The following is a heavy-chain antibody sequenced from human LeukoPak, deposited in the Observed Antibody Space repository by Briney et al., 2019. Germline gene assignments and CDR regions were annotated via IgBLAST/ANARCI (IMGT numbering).Heavy chain of an antibody. Sequence: SETLSLTCTVSGGSISSYYWSWIRQPPGKGLEWIAYIYYSGSINYNPSLKSRVTISVDTSKNHFSLKLTSVTAADTAVYYCASDDYGDLVNAFDIWGQGTMVTVSS. CDR3: ASDDYGDLVNAFDI. CDR2: IYYSGSI. V-gene: IGHV4-59*12. J-gene: IGHJ3*02. CDR1: GGSISSYY. D-gene: IGHD4-17*01.